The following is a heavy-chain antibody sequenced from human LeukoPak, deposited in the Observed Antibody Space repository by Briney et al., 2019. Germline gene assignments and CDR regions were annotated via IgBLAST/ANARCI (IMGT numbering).Heavy chain of an antibody. Sequence: GGSLRLSCAASGFTFSSYGMHWVRQAPGKGLEWVAFIRYDGSNKYYADSVKGRFTISRDNSKNTLYLQMNSLGAEDTAVYYCAKGVNKDIVVVPGIDYWGQGTLVTVSS. J-gene: IGHJ4*02. CDR1: GFTFSSYG. CDR2: IRYDGSNK. CDR3: AKGVNKDIVVVPGIDY. D-gene: IGHD2-2*01. V-gene: IGHV3-30*02.